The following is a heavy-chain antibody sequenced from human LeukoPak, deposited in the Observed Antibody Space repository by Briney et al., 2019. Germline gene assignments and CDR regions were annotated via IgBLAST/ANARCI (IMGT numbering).Heavy chain of an antibody. Sequence: ASVKVSCKASGYTFTTYYMHWVRQAPGQGLEWMGMTNPSGGSTGYAQNFQGRVTITRDTSTSTVYMELSSLRYEDTAVYYCARVGRTYSSGWYFDYWGQGTLVTVSS. J-gene: IGHJ4*02. V-gene: IGHV1-46*01. CDR2: TNPSGGST. D-gene: IGHD6-19*01. CDR3: ARVGRTYSSGWYFDY. CDR1: GYTFTTYY.